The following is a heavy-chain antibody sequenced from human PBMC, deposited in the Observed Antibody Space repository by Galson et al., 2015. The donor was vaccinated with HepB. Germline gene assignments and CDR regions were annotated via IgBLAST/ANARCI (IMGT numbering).Heavy chain of an antibody. V-gene: IGHV6-1*01. CDR3: PRVSGTIYYYGMDV. J-gene: IGHJ6*02. D-gene: IGHD6-13*01. CDR1: GDSVSNNNAA. Sequence: CAISGDSVSNNNAAWYWIRQSPLRGLEWLGRTYYRAKWYNDYAESLRSRITINPDTSKNQFSLQLNSVTPEDTAVYYCPRVSGTIYYYGMDVWGQGTTVSVSS. CDR2: TYYRAKWYN.